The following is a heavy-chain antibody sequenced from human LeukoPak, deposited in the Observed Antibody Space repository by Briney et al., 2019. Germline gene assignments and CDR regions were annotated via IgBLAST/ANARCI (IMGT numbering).Heavy chain of an antibody. Sequence: ASVKVSCKASGYTLTSYYMHWVRQAPGQGLEWMGIINPSGGSTSYAQKFQGRVTMTRDTSTSTVYMELSSLRSEDTAVYYCARDSSVYGDVPSSFDYWGQGTLVTVSS. J-gene: IGHJ4*02. V-gene: IGHV1-46*01. CDR3: ARDSSVYGDVPSSFDY. CDR1: GYTLTSYY. D-gene: IGHD4-17*01. CDR2: INPSGGST.